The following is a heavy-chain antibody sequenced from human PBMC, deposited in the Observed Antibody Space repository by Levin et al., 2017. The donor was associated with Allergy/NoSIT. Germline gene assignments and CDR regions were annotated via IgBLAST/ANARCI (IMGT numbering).Heavy chain of an antibody. CDR1: GFTFSSYA. D-gene: IGHD2-2*01. J-gene: IGHJ4*02. V-gene: IGHV3-23*01. CDR2: ISGSGGST. Sequence: LSLTCAASGFTFSSYAMSWVRQAPGKGLEWVSAISGSGGSTYYADSVKGRFTISRDNAKNTLYLQMNSLRAEDTAVYYCARGGCSRTSCLDYWGQGTLVTVSS. CDR3: ARGGCSRTSCLDY.